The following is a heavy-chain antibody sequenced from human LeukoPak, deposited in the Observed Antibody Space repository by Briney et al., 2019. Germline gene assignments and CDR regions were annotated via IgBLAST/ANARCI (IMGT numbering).Heavy chain of an antibody. V-gene: IGHV4-59*12. CDR3: ARTLRDYGRRFDY. CDR1: GGSISSYY. Sequence: PSETLSLTCTVSGGSISSYYWSWIRQPPGKGLEWIGYIYYSGSTNYNPSLKSRVTISVDTSKNQFSLKLSSVTAADTAVYYCARTLRDYGRRFDYWGQGTLVTVSS. D-gene: IGHD4-17*01. J-gene: IGHJ4*02. CDR2: IYYSGST.